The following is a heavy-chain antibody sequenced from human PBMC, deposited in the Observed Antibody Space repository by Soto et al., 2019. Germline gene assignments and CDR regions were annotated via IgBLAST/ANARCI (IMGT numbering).Heavy chain of an antibody. D-gene: IGHD2-2*01. CDR3: ARDLGDIVVVPAAMLSLAWFDP. J-gene: IGHJ5*02. Sequence: SVKVSCKASGGTVSSYTISWVRQAPGQGLEWMGRIIPILGIANYAQKFQGRVTITADKSTSTAYMELSSLRSEDTAVYYCARDLGDIVVVPAAMLSLAWFDPWGQGTLVTVSS. V-gene: IGHV1-69*04. CDR2: IIPILGIA. CDR1: GGTVSSYT.